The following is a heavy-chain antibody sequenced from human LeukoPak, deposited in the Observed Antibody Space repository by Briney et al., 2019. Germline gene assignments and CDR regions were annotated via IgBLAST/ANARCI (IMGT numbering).Heavy chain of an antibody. CDR2: INHSGST. J-gene: IGHJ4*02. D-gene: IGHD3-22*01. V-gene: IGHV4-34*01. CDR1: GGSFSGYY. Sequence: SETLSLTCAVYGGSFSGYYWIWIRQPPGKGLEWMGEINHSGSTNYNPSLKSRVTISVDSSKNQFSLKLSAVTAADTAVYYCARGARDPSSGYHDYWGQGTLVTVSS. CDR3: ARGARDPSSGYHDY.